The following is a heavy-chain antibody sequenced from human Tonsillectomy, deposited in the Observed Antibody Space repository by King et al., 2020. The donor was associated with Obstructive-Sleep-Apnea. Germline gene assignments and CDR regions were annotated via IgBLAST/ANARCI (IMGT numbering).Heavy chain of an antibody. V-gene: IGHV3-9*01. D-gene: IGHD6-19*01. CDR3: AAVAVAGTHVDY. CDR2: ISWNSGSM. J-gene: IGHJ4*02. Sequence: EVQLVESGGGLVQPGRSLRLSCAASGFTFDDYAMHWVRQAPGKGLEWVSGISWNSGSMGYADSVKGRFTISRDNAKNSLYLQMNSLRAEDTALYYCAAVAVAGTHVDYWGQGTLVTVSS. CDR1: GFTFDDYA.